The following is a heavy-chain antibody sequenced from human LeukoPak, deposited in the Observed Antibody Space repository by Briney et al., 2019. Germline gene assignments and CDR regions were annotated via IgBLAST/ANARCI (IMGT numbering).Heavy chain of an antibody. CDR2: ISSSGRTI. CDR3: VSDFDY. J-gene: IGHJ4*02. CDR1: GFTFSNYE. V-gene: IGHV3-48*03. Sequence: GGSLRLSCAVSGFTFSNYEMNWVRQAPGKGLEWVSYISSSGRTIYYTASVKGRFTISRDNAKNSLYLQMNSLRGEDTAIYYCVSDFDYWGQGTLVTVSS.